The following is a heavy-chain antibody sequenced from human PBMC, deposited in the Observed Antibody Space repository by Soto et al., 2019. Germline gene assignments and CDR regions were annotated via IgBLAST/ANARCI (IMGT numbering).Heavy chain of an antibody. CDR2: IRNKANSYTT. Sequence: EVQLVESGGGLVQPGGSLRLSCAVSGFTFSDHYMYWVRQAPGKGLEWVGHIRNKANSYTTEYAASVRGSFTISRDDLKNSLYLHMNSLITEDTAVYYCATGSGADYPFDIWGQGTMVTVSS. CDR1: GFTFSDHY. D-gene: IGHD3-3*01. V-gene: IGHV3-72*01. CDR3: ATGSGADYPFDI. J-gene: IGHJ3*02.